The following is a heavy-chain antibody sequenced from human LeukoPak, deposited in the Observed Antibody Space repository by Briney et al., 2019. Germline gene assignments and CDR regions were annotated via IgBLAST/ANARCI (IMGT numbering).Heavy chain of an antibody. D-gene: IGHD6-13*01. V-gene: IGHV1-46*01. Sequence: GASVKVSCKASGYTFTSYYMHWVRQAPGQGLEWMGIINPSGGSTSYAQKFQGRVTMTRDTSTSTVYMELSSLRSEDTAVYYCARAEASPGIAAAASWFDPWGQGTLVTVSS. CDR3: ARAEASPGIAAAASWFDP. J-gene: IGHJ5*02. CDR1: GYTFTSYY. CDR2: INPSGGST.